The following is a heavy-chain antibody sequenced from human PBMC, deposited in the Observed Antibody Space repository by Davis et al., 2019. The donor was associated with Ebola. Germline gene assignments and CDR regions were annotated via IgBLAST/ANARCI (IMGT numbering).Heavy chain of an antibody. V-gene: IGHV4-38-2*02. CDR3: ARLSGLFSSSSGALYFDL. CDR2: VFHTGNA. Sequence: SETLSLTCTVSNYSISSTSYWGWIRQSPGKGLEWIGSVFHTGNAYYNPSLRSRATVSIDTSKNQFSLKLRSVTAADTAVYFCARLSGLFSSSSGALYFDLWGRGTLVSVSS. J-gene: IGHJ2*01. D-gene: IGHD6-6*01. CDR1: NYSISSTSY.